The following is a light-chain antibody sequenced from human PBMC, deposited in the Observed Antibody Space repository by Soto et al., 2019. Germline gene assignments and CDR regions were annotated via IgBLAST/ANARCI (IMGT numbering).Light chain of an antibody. CDR3: QQSYSTPLT. V-gene: IGKV1-39*01. Sequence: DIQMTQSPSSLSASVGDRVTITCWSSQSISSYLNWYQQKPGEAPKLLIYAASTLQSGVPSRFSGSESGTDFTLTISSMQPEDFATYYCQQSYSTPLTSGGGTKVEIK. CDR2: AAS. J-gene: IGKJ4*01. CDR1: QSISSY.